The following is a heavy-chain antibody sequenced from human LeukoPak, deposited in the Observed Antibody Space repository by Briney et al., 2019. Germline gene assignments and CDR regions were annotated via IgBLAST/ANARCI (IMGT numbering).Heavy chain of an antibody. CDR1: GGSISSYY. CDR2: IYYSGST. V-gene: IGHV4-59*01. D-gene: IGHD5-18*01. CDR3: ARAAARVFDY. J-gene: IGHJ4*02. Sequence: SETLSLTCTVSGGSISSYYWSWIRQPPGKGLEWIGYIYYSGSTNYNPSLKSRVTISVDTSKNQFSLKLSSVTAADTAVYYCARAAARVFDYWGQGTLATVSS.